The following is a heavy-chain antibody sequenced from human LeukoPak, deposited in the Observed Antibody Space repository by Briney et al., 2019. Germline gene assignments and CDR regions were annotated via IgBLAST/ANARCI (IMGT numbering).Heavy chain of an antibody. CDR1: GFTFSSYW. Sequence: GGSLSLSCAASGFTFSSYWMHWVRQAPGKGLVWVSRINSDGSSTSYADSVKGRFTISRDNAKNTLYLQMNSLRAEDTAVYYCAREGYYYDSSGYSYYFDYWGQGTLVTVSS. J-gene: IGHJ4*02. V-gene: IGHV3-74*01. CDR3: AREGYYYDSSGYSYYFDY. D-gene: IGHD3-22*01. CDR2: INSDGSST.